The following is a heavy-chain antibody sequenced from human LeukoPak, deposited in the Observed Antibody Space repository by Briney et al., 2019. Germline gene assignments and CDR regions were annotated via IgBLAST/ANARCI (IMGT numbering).Heavy chain of an antibody. CDR3: ARGVRRRPDAFDI. Sequence: GGSLRLSCAASGFTFSSYGMHWVRQAPGKGLEWVAVISYDGSNKYYADSVKGRFTISRDNSKNTLYLQMNSLRAEDTAVYYCARGVRRRPDAFDIWGQGTMVTVSS. V-gene: IGHV3-30*03. CDR1: GFTFSSYG. J-gene: IGHJ3*02. CDR2: ISYDGSNK. D-gene: IGHD6-25*01.